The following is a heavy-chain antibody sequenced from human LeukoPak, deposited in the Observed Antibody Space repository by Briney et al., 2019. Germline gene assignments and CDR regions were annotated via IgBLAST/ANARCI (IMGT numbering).Heavy chain of an antibody. J-gene: IGHJ3*02. CDR1: GFTFSSYG. D-gene: IGHD3-22*01. V-gene: IGHV3-30*03. Sequence: GGSLRLSCAASGFTFSSYGMHWVRQAPGKGLEWVAVISYDGSNKYYADSVKGRFTISRDNSKNTLYLQMNSQRAEDTAVYYCARSPVDSSGYPIWGQGTMVTVSS. CDR3: ARSPVDSSGYPI. CDR2: ISYDGSNK.